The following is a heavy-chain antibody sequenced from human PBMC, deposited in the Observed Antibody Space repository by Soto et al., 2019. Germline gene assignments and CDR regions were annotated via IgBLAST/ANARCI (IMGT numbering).Heavy chain of an antibody. CDR1: GFTFSSYG. CDR2: ISYDGSNK. Sequence: PGGSLRLSCAASGFTFSSYGMHWVRQAPGKGLEWVAVISYDGSNKYYGDSVKGRFTISRDNSENTLYLQMNSMRAEDTAVYHCAKDRQHCSGGSCYVRYGLLDYWGLGTLVTVSS. D-gene: IGHD2-15*01. CDR3: AKDRQHCSGGSCYVRYGLLDY. V-gene: IGHV3-30*18. J-gene: IGHJ4*02.